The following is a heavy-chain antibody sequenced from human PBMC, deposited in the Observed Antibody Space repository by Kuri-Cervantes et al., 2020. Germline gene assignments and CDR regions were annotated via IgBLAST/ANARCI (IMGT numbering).Heavy chain of an antibody. J-gene: IGHJ3*02. CDR1: GFTFDDYA. D-gene: IGHD4-23*01. Sequence: SLKISCAASGFTFDDYAMHWVRQAPGKGLEWVAGISWNSGSIGYADSVKGRFTISRDNAKNSLYLQMNSLRAEDTAVYYCAREGYGGIPDAFDIWGQGTMVTVSS. CDR3: AREGYGGIPDAFDI. CDR2: ISWNSGSI. V-gene: IGHV3-9*01.